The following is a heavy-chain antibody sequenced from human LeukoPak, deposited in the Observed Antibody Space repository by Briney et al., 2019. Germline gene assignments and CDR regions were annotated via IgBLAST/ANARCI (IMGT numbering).Heavy chain of an antibody. Sequence: GESPKISCKGSGYNFNTYWVAWVRQLPGKGLEWIGIIRPMNSDMRYSPSFQGLVTISADRSINTAYLQWSSLTASDTAMYYCASRPFETTVVPWDFYWGQGTQVTVSS. J-gene: IGHJ4*02. CDR3: ASRPFETTVVPWDFY. CDR2: IRPMNSDM. D-gene: IGHD4-23*01. CDR1: GYNFNTYW. V-gene: IGHV5-51*01.